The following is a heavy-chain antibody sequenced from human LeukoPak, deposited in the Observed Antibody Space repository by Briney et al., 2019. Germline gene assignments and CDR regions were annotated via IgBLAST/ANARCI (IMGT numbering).Heavy chain of an antibody. CDR2: FTHTGST. CDR1: GASVSGGGNS. J-gene: IGHJ4*02. Sequence: SQTLSLTCAVSGASVSGGGNSWSWIRQPPGKGLEWIGWFTHTGSTYYNPSLKSRVTISVDRSNNQFSLKLRSMTAADTAVYYCAGTGVTFDYWGQGTLVIVSS. CDR3: AGTGVTFDY. V-gene: IGHV4-30-2*01. D-gene: IGHD4-23*01.